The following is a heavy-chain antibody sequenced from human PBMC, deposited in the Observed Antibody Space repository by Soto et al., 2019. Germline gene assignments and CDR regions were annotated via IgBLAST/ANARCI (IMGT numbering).Heavy chain of an antibody. V-gene: IGHV3-23*01. J-gene: IGHJ4*02. CDR3: AKGDEAVTAPDY. D-gene: IGHD2-21*02. CDR2: LRGRVNVL. CDR1: GFTFRWFT. Sequence: HPGGSLRLSCAASGFTFRWFTMSWVRQAPGKGLEWVSRLRGRVNVLYYADFVKGRFTISRDNSKNTLYLEMNSLRAEDTAIYYCAKGDEAVTAPDYWGQGTLVTVSS.